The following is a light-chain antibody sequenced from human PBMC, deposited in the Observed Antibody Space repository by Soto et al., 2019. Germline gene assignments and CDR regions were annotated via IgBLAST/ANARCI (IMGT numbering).Light chain of an antibody. Sequence: EIVLTQSPGTLSLSPGERATLSCRASQSVSSSYLAWYQQKPGQAPRLLIYGASSRATGIPDRFSGSGSGTDFTLTISRLEPEDFAVYYCLQYGSSPPALTFGGGTKVEIK. J-gene: IGKJ4*01. CDR1: QSVSSSY. CDR2: GAS. V-gene: IGKV3-20*01. CDR3: LQYGSSPPALT.